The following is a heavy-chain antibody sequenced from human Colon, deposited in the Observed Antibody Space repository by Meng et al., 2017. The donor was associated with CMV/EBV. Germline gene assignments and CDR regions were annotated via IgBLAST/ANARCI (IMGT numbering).Heavy chain of an antibody. CDR2: ISAHNINT. D-gene: IGHD2-21*02. Sequence: ASVTVSCKASGYTFMTYGMHWVRHAPGQGLEWMGWISAHNINTNYEQKFQGRVIMTADASTSTAYMELTSLTAEDTAVYFCVREGGIRDCSRTGCFGYWGPGTQVTVSS. V-gene: IGHV1-18*01. J-gene: IGHJ4*02. CDR3: VREGGIRDCSRTGCFGY. CDR1: GYTFMTYG.